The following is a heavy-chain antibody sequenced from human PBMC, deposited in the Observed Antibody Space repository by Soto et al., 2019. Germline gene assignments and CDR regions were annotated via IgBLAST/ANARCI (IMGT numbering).Heavy chain of an antibody. CDR3: ARAPRGNYGYPSYFDY. D-gene: IGHD3-10*01. CDR2: IYYSGST. Sequence: PAETLSVTWAVSGGSISSYYWSWIRQPPGKGLEWIGYIYYSGSTNYNPSLKSRVTISVDTSKNQFSLKLSSVTAADTAVYYCARAPRGNYGYPSYFDYWGQGTLVTVSS. J-gene: IGHJ4*02. CDR1: GGSISSYY. V-gene: IGHV4-59*01.